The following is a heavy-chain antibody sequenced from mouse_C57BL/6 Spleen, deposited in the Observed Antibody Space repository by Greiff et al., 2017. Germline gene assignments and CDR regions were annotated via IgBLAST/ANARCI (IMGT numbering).Heavy chain of an antibody. CDR2: ISNLAYSI. J-gene: IGHJ1*03. CDR1: GFTFSDYG. D-gene: IGHD1-1*01. Sequence: EVKVEESGGGLVQPGGSLKLSCAASGFTFSDYGMAWVRQAPRKGPEWVAFISNLAYSIYYADTVTGRFTISRENAKNTLYLEMSSLRTEDTAMYYCARHVRPLGSSYEGYFDVWGTGTTVTVSS. CDR3: ARHVRPLGSSYEGYFDV. V-gene: IGHV5-15*04.